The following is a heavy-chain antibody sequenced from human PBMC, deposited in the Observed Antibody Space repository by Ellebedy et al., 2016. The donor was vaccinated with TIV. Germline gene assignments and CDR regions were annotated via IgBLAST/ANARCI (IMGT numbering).Heavy chain of an antibody. D-gene: IGHD3-9*01. Sequence: AASVKVSCKASGYSFTSYQMHWVRQAPGQGPEGMGIINLSRGSTSYAPKFEGRVTMTRDTSTSTVYMELSSLRSDDTATYYCARRMGTGYRLPSHDPWGQGTLVIVTS. CDR3: ARRMGTGYRLPSHDP. V-gene: IGHV1-46*01. CDR1: GYSFTSYQ. CDR2: INLSRGST. J-gene: IGHJ5*02.